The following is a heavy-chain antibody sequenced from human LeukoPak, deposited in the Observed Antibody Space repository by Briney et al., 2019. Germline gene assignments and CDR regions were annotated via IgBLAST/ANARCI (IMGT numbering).Heavy chain of an antibody. Sequence: SETLSLTCAVYGASFSRDYWSWIRQPPGKGLEWIGEVNQSGSTKYNPSLKSRVTISVDTSKNQFSLKLSSVTAADTAVYYCARVKRGVTVLPTDYWGQGTLVTVSS. D-gene: IGHD2-8*01. CDR3: ARVKRGVTVLPTDY. CDR1: GASFSRDY. J-gene: IGHJ4*02. CDR2: VNQSGST. V-gene: IGHV4-34*01.